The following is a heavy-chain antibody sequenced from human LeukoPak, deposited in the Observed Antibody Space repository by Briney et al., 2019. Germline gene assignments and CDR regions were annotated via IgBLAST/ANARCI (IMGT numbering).Heavy chain of an antibody. CDR3: AKGGVGGLDY. J-gene: IGHJ4*02. V-gene: IGHV3-30*18. CDR1: GFTFSSYG. CDR2: ISYDGSNK. D-gene: IGHD4-23*01. Sequence: QPGRSLRLSCAASGFTFSSYGMHWVRQAPGKGLEWVAVISYDGSNKYYADSVKGRLTISRDNSKNTLYLQMNSLRAEDTAVYYCAKGGVGGLDYWGQGTLVTVSS.